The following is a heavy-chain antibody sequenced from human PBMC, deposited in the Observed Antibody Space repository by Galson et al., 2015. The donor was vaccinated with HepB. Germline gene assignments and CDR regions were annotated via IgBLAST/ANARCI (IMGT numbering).Heavy chain of an antibody. J-gene: IGHJ5*02. V-gene: IGHV1-69*13. Sequence: SVKVSCKASGGTFSSYAISWVRQAPGQGLEWMGGIIPIFGTANYAQKFQGRVTITADESTSTAYMELSSLSSEDTAVYYCARDQKIVVVPAAIDVGWFDPWCQGTLVTVSS. CDR2: IIPIFGTA. D-gene: IGHD2-2*01. CDR1: GGTFSSYA. CDR3: ARDQKIVVVPAAIDVGWFDP.